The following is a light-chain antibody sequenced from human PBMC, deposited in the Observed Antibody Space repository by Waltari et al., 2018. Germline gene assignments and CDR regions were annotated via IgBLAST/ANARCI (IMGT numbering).Light chain of an antibody. V-gene: IGKV1-39*01. CDR2: AAS. Sequence: IKMTQFPSFLSALVGDRVTITCRASQRISSYLNWYQMKPGRAPELLIYAASSLQSGVPSRFSGSGSGTEFTLTISSLQPDDFATYYCQQTYSLFTFGPGTKVDFK. J-gene: IGKJ3*01. CDR3: QQTYSLFT. CDR1: QRISSY.